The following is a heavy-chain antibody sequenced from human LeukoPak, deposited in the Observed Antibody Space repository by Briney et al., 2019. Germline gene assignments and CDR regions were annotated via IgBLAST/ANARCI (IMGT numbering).Heavy chain of an antibody. V-gene: IGHV3-30*02. D-gene: IGHD2-2*01. CDR3: ARDLGYCSSTSCYP. J-gene: IGHJ5*02. CDR2: IQYDGSNK. Sequence: GGSLRLSCAASGFTFSSYAIHWVRQAPGKGLEWVAFIQYDGSNKYYADSVKGRFTISRDNSKNTLYLQMNSLRAEDTAVYYCARDLGYCSSTSCYPWGQGTLVTVSS. CDR1: GFTFSSYA.